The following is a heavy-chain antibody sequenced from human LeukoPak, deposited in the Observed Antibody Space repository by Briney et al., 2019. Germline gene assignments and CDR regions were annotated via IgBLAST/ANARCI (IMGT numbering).Heavy chain of an antibody. J-gene: IGHJ6*02. CDR3: AKGMGATTVYYYYAMDV. CDR1: GFTFSSYA. CDR2: ISGNGERT. D-gene: IGHD4-11*01. Sequence: PGGSLRLSCAASGFTFSSYAMSWVRQAPGKGLEWVSAISGNGERTYYADSEKGRLTSSRDNSKNTLYLQMNSLRADDTAVYYCAKGMGATTVYYYYAMDVSGQGTTVTVSS. V-gene: IGHV3-23*01.